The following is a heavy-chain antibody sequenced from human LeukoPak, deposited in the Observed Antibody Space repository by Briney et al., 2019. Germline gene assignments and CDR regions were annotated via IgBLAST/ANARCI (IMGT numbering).Heavy chain of an antibody. CDR3: ARDIMDEWGFDY. Sequence: GGSLRLSCAASGFTFSSYGMHWVRQAPGKGLEWVAVISYDGSNKYYADSVKGRFTISRDNAKNSLYLQINSLRADDTAVYYCARDIMDEWGFDYWGQGTLVTVSS. V-gene: IGHV3-30*03. D-gene: IGHD3-16*01. CDR2: ISYDGSNK. J-gene: IGHJ4*02. CDR1: GFTFSSYG.